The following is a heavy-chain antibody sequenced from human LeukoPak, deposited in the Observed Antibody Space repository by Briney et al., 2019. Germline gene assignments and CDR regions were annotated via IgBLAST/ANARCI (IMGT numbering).Heavy chain of an antibody. CDR3: ARDPWYPSPWFDP. CDR2: INHSGST. Sequence: SETLSLTCAVYGGSFSGYYWSWIRQPPGKGLEWIGEINHSGSTNYNPSLKSRVTISVDTSKNQFSLKLSSVTAADTAVYYCARDPWYPSPWFDPWGQGTLVTVSS. CDR1: GGSFSGYY. V-gene: IGHV4-34*01. D-gene: IGHD2-15*01. J-gene: IGHJ5*02.